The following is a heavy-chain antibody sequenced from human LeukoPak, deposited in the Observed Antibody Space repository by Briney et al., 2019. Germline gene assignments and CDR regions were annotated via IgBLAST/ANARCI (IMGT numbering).Heavy chain of an antibody. V-gene: IGHV3-53*01. D-gene: IGHD1-26*01. CDR2: IRTDDST. CDR1: GFIVGNSY. Sequence: GGSLRLSCAASGFIVGNSYMSCVRQAPGKGLEWISLIRTDDSTYYADSVKGRFTISRDTSRNTLYLQMNILRAEDTAVYYCAREASGSYFHNWGQGTLVTVSS. J-gene: IGHJ1*01. CDR3: AREASGSYFHN.